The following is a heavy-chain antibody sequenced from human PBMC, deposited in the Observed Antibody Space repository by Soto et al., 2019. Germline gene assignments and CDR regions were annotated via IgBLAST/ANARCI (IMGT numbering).Heavy chain of an antibody. J-gene: IGHJ4*02. CDR3: ARDLLGIAVFDY. Sequence: ASVKVSCKASGGTFSSYAISWVRQAPGQGLEWMGGIIPIFGTANYAQKFQGRVTITADESTSTAYMELSSLRSEDTAVYYCARDLLGIAVFDYWGQGTLVTVSS. D-gene: IGHD6-19*01. CDR1: GGTFSSYA. CDR2: IIPIFGTA. V-gene: IGHV1-69*13.